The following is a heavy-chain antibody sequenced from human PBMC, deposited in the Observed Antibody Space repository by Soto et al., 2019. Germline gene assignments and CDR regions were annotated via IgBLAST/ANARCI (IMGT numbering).Heavy chain of an antibody. CDR1: GGTFSSYT. D-gene: IGHD3-10*01. J-gene: IGHJ4*02. Sequence: QVQLVQSGAEVKKPGSSVKVSCKASGGTFSSYTISWVRQAPGQGLEWMGRIIPILGIANYAQKFQGRVTITADKSTSTADMELSSLRSADTGVYYCASGVSVLDYWGQGTLVTVSS. CDR3: ASGVSVLDY. CDR2: IIPILGIA. V-gene: IGHV1-69*02.